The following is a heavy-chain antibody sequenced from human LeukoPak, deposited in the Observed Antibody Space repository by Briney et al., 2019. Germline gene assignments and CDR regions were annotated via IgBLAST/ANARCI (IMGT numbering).Heavy chain of an antibody. CDR3: ARDNTYYYDSSGYPPCYYFDY. D-gene: IGHD3-22*01. CDR1: GFTFITYS. V-gene: IGHV3-21*06. J-gene: IGHJ4*02. CDR2: ITSSSTYI. Sequence: PRGSLRLSCAASGFTFITYSMTWVRQAPGKGLEWVSSITSSSTYIHYADSVRGRFTISRDNAKNSLYLQMNSLRAEDTAVYYCARDNTYYYDSSGYPPCYYFDYWGQGTLVTVSS.